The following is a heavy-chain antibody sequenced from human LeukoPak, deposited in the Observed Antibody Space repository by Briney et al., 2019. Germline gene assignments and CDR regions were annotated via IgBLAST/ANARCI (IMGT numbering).Heavy chain of an antibody. CDR1: GFTVSSNY. V-gene: IGHV3-53*01. J-gene: IGHJ4*02. CDR2: IYSAGST. D-gene: IGHD1-1*01. Sequence: GGSLRLSCAASGFTVSSNYMSWVRQAPGKGLEWVSVIYSAGSTYYADSVKGRFTISRDNSKNMLYLQMNSLRAEDTAVYYCATPRAMSTRDFDHWGQGTLVTVSS. CDR3: ATPRAMSTRDFDH.